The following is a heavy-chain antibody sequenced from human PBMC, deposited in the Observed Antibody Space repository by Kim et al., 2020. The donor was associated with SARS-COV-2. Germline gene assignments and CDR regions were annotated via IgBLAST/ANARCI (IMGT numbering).Heavy chain of an antibody. CDR2: INAGNGNT. J-gene: IGHJ5*02. CDR3: ARGGYCSSTTCYAGWFDP. V-gene: IGHV1-3*01. Sequence: ASVKVSCKASGYTFTSYAMHWVRQAPGQRLEWMGWINAGNGNTKYSQKFQGRVTITRDTSASTAYMELSSLRSEDTAVYYCARGGYCSSTTCYAGWFDPWGQGTLVTVSS. CDR1: GYTFTSYA. D-gene: IGHD2-2*01.